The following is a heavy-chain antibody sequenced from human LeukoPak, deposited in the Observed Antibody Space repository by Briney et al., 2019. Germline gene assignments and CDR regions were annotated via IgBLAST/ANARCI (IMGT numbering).Heavy chain of an antibody. CDR1: GYTFTGYY. Sequence: ASVKVSCKASGYTFTGYYMHWVRQAPGQELEWMGWVNPNSGGTNYAQKFQGWVTMTRDTSISTAYMELSRLRSDDTAVYYCARGGYCSSTSCPRAYYFDYWGQGTLVTVSS. CDR2: VNPNSGGT. D-gene: IGHD2-2*01. V-gene: IGHV1-2*04. CDR3: ARGGYCSSTSCPRAYYFDY. J-gene: IGHJ4*02.